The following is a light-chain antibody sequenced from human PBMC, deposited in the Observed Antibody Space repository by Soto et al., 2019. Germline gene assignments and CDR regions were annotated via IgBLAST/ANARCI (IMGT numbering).Light chain of an antibody. Sequence: QTVVTQEPSFSVSPGGTVTLTCGLSSGSVSTNYDASWHQQTPGQAPRTLIYNTNTRSSGVPDRFSGSILGNKAALTITGAQADDESDYYCVLYVGSGIWVFGGGTKLTVL. CDR1: SGSVSTNYD. J-gene: IGLJ3*02. CDR2: NTN. V-gene: IGLV8-61*01. CDR3: VLYVGSGIWV.